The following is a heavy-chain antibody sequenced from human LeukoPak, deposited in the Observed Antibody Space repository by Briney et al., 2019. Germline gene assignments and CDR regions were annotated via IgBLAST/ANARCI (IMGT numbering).Heavy chain of an antibody. CDR2: ITADGGT. CDR3: AKDQPAGIAAALESFDY. CDR1: GFTFDDYA. Sequence: QPGGSLRLSCAASGFTFDDYAMHWVRQAPGKGLEWVSLITADGGTNYADSVRGRFTISRDNSKNSLYLQMNSLRTEDTALYYCAKDQPAGIAAALESFDYWGQGTLVTVSS. V-gene: IGHV3-43*02. J-gene: IGHJ4*02. D-gene: IGHD6-13*01.